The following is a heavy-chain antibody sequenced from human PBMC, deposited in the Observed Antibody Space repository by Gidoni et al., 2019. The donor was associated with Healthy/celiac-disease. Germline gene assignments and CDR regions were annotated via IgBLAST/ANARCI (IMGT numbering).Heavy chain of an antibody. Sequence: VQLVPSAAEVKQPGASVKHPCKASASPFTSYVINWVRAATGQGPEGVRWMNPNSGNRGYAQELQGRVTMTRNTSISTAYMGLRRMRSEDTAVYYCARVPTLYRSSWSVYYGMDVWGQGTTVTVSS. D-gene: IGHD6-13*01. J-gene: IGHJ6*02. CDR2: MNPNSGNR. CDR3: ARVPTLYRSSWSVYYGMDV. V-gene: IGHV1-8*01. CDR1: ASPFTSYV.